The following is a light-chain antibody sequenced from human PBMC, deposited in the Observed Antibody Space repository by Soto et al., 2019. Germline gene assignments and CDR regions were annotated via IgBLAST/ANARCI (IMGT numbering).Light chain of an antibody. Sequence: QSALTQPASVSGSPGQSITISCSGSSSDIGAYNHVAWFQQFPGKTPKLVIYSVRDRPSGVSYRFSGSKSGNTASLTISGLQADDEADYYCISYTVSRSYVFXTGTNVTVL. CDR2: SVR. J-gene: IGLJ1*01. CDR3: ISYTVSRSYV. CDR1: SSDIGAYNH. V-gene: IGLV2-14*01.